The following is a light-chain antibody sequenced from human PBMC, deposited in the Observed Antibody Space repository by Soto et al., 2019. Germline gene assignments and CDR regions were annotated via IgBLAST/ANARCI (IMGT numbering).Light chain of an antibody. V-gene: IGKV3-11*01. J-gene: IGKJ3*01. CDR1: QSVSSY. CDR3: QQRSNWPPN. CDR2: DAS. Sequence: EIVLTQSTATLTLSPGERATLSCRASQSVSSYLAWYQQKPGQAPRLLIYDASNRATGIPARFSGSGSGTDFTLTISSLEPEDFAVYYCQQRSNWPPNFGPGTKVDIK.